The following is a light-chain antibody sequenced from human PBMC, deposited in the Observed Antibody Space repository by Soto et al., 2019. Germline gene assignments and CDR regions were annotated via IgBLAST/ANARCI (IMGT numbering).Light chain of an antibody. J-gene: IGKJ1*01. CDR3: QQYNSYWT. CDR2: KTS. CDR1: QSVGNW. Sequence: DIQMTQSPSTLSASVGDRVTITCRASQSVGNWLAWYQQKPGKAPKLLIYKTSSLESGVPLRFSGSGSGTEFTLTISSLQPEDFATYYCQQYNSYWTFGQGTKVDIK. V-gene: IGKV1-5*03.